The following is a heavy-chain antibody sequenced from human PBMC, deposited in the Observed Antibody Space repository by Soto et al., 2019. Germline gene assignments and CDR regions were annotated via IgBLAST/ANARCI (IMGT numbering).Heavy chain of an antibody. CDR1: GYTFTTYG. J-gene: IGHJ4*02. D-gene: IGHD3-3*01. CDR2: ISGYNGNT. CDR3: ARGAHGSGYAVY. Sequence: QVQLVQSGTEVKKPGASVKVSCKASGYTFTTYGINWVRQAPGQGLEWMGWISGYNGNTNYPQKFQGRVTMTTDTSRSTAYMELRSLRFEDTAVYYCARGAHGSGYAVYLGQGPLVTVSS. V-gene: IGHV1-18*01.